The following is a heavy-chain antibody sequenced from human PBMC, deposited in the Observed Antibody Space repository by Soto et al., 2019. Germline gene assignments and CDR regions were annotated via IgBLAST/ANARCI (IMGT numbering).Heavy chain of an antibody. Sequence: GSLRLSCAASGFTFSSYSMNWVRQAPGKGLEWVSYISSSSSTIYYADSVKGRFTISRDNAKNSLYLQMNSLRAEDTAVYFCAGDQCSVPRCISGPDFWGQGILVTVSS. CDR1: GFTFSSYS. CDR3: AGDQCSVPRCISGPDF. V-gene: IGHV3-48*04. D-gene: IGHD3-10*01. J-gene: IGHJ4*02. CDR2: ISSSSSTI.